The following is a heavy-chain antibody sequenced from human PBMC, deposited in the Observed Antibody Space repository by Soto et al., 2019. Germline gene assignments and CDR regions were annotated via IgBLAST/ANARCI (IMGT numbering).Heavy chain of an antibody. CDR2: IYWDDDK. J-gene: IGHJ4*01. D-gene: IGHD3-10*01. CDR1: GFSLSTSGVG. CDR3: AHRREVTMVRAVITHYFDF. V-gene: IGHV2-5*02. Sequence: ESGPTLVNPTQTLTLTCTFSGFSLSTSGVGVGWIRQPPGKALEWLALIYWDDDKRYSPSLKSRLTITKDTSKNQVVLTMTNMDPVDTATYYCAHRREVTMVRAVITHYFDFWGHGTLVTVSS.